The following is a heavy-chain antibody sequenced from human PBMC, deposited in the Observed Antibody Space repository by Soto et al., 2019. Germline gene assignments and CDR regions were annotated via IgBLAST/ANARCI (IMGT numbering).Heavy chain of an antibody. Sequence: PGESRKISCXGSGHSFVTHWIGWVRQMPGKGLEWMGIIYPGDSETKYSPSFQGQVTISADKSISTAYLQWSSLKASDTALYYCLSTINGYFEYWGQGTLVTVSS. CDR3: LSTINGYFEY. CDR1: GHSFVTHW. J-gene: IGHJ4*02. V-gene: IGHV5-51*01. D-gene: IGHD3-9*01. CDR2: IYPGDSET.